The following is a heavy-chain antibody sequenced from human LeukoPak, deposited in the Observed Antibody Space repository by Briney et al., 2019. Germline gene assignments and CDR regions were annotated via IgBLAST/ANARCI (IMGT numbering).Heavy chain of an antibody. D-gene: IGHD6-13*01. CDR3: TRDASIAAAAFFDY. CDR2: IRSKAYGGTT. CDR1: GFTFGDYA. J-gene: IGHJ4*02. Sequence: SGGSLRLSCTASGFTFGDYAMSWFRQAPGKGPEWVGFIRSKAYGGTTEYAASVKGRFTISRDDSKSIAYLQMNSLKTEDTAVYYCTRDASIAAAAFFDYWGQGTLVTVSS. V-gene: IGHV3-49*03.